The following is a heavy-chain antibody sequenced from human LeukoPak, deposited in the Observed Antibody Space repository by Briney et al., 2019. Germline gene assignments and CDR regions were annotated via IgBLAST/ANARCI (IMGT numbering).Heavy chain of an antibody. CDR2: IYTSGST. CDR1: GGSISSYY. V-gene: IGHV4-4*07. Sequence: SETLSLTCTVSGGSISSYYWSWIRQPAGKGLGWIGRIYTSGSTNYNPSLKSRVTMPVDTSKNQFSLKLSSVTAADTAVYCCASCDSDPFDYWGQGTLVTVSS. CDR3: ASCDSDPFDY. D-gene: IGHD2-21*01. J-gene: IGHJ4*02.